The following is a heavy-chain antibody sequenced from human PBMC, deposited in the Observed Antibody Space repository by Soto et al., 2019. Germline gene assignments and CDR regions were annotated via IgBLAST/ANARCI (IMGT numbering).Heavy chain of an antibody. D-gene: IGHD3-22*01. CDR3: VRDDRWAFDF. V-gene: IGHV3-48*02. Sequence: EVHLVESGGGLVQPGGSLRVSCAASGFTFSNDAKNWVRQAPGKGLEWVSYISIGSGSIFYADSVKGRFTISRDDAKNSLYLQMNTLRDEDTAVYYCVRDDRWAFDFWGQGTMVTVSS. J-gene: IGHJ3*01. CDR2: ISIGSGSI. CDR1: GFTFSNDA.